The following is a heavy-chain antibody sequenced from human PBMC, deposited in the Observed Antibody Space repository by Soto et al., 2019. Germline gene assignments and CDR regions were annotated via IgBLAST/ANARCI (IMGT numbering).Heavy chain of an antibody. CDR2: IYYSGST. D-gene: IGHD6-13*01. Sequence: PSETLSLTCTVSGGSISSYYWSWIRQPPGKGLEWIGYIYYSGSTNYNPSLKSRVTISVDTSKNQFSLKLSSVTAADPAVYYCARGVYSSSWYGRDYYYYGMDVWGQGTTVTVS. V-gene: IGHV4-59*01. CDR3: ARGVYSSSWYGRDYYYYGMDV. J-gene: IGHJ6*02. CDR1: GGSISSYY.